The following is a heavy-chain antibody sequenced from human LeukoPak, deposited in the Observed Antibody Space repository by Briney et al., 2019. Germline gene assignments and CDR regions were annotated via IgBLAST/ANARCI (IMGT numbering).Heavy chain of an antibody. Sequence: GRSLRLSCAASGFTFDDYAMHWVRQAPGKGLEWVSGISWNSGSIGCADSVKGRFTISRDNAKNSLYLQMNSLRAEDMALYYCAKDAGDYDYFDYWGQGTLVTVSS. CDR3: AKDAGDYDYFDY. CDR1: GFTFDDYA. CDR2: ISWNSGSI. D-gene: IGHD4-17*01. J-gene: IGHJ4*02. V-gene: IGHV3-9*03.